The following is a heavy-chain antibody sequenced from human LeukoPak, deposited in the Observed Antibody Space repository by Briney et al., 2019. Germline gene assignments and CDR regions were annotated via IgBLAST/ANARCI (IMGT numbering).Heavy chain of an antibody. CDR3: AKGVIRFSGSGYYGMDV. V-gene: IGHV3-30*18. CDR1: GLTFSSYG. D-gene: IGHD3-10*01. J-gene: IGHJ6*04. CDR2: ISYDGSNK. Sequence: GGSLRLSCAASGLTFSSYGMHWVRQAPGKGLEWVAVISYDGSNKYYADSVKGRFTISRDNSKNTLYLQMNSLRAEDTAVYYCAKGVIRFSGSGYYGMDVWGKGTTVTVSS.